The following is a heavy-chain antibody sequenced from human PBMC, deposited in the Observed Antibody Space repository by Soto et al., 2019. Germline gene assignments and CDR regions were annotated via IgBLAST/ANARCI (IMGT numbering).Heavy chain of an antibody. CDR3: ATVNSPVNVH. Sequence: EVQRVESGGGVVQHGGALRLSCAASVFPFSNYEMNWFRQAQGKGLDWVSYITSSGSTIDYADSVKGRFPVSRDNAKNSLFLDMNRLRAEYTAVYYCATVNSPVNVHWGQGTQGTVSS. V-gene: IGHV3-48*03. J-gene: IGHJ4*02. CDR1: VFPFSNYE. CDR2: ITSSGSTI. D-gene: IGHD2-21*01.